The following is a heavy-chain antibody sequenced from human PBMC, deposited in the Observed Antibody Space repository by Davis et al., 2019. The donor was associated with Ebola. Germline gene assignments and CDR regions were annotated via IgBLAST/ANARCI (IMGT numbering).Heavy chain of an antibody. CDR1: GFTFSSYE. V-gene: IGHV3-48*03. J-gene: IGHJ5*02. CDR3: ASLEHGKGGS. CDR2: ISNGGAIV. Sequence: GESLKISCVVSGFTFSSYEMNWVRQAPGKGLEWVSFISNGGAIVYYADSVKGRFTISRDNAKNLLYLEMNSLRAEDTAVYFCASLEHGKGGSWGQGTLVTVSS. D-gene: IGHD1-26*01.